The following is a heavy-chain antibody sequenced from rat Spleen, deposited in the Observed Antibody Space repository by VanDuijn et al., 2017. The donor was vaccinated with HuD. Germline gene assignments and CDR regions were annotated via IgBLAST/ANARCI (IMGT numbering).Heavy chain of an antibody. CDR2: ISYDGRST. CDR1: GFIFSDYY. D-gene: IGHD1-5*01. CDR3: VRLYNNHGYWYFDF. V-gene: IGHV5-29*01. J-gene: IGHJ1*01. Sequence: EVQLVESDGGLVQPGRSLKLSCAASGFIFSDYYMAWVRQAPTKGLEWVASISYDGRSTYYRDSVKGRFTISRDDGESTLYLQMNSLRSEDTATYYCVRLYNNHGYWYFDFWGPGTMVTVSS.